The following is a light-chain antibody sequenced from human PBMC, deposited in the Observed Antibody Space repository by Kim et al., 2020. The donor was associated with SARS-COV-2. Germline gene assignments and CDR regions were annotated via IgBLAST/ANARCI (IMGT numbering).Light chain of an antibody. CDR3: AAWDDSLRAWV. Sequence: ELTQPPSACGTPGQRVTLSCSGSNSNLGSNYVYWHQQFPGMAPTLLIYRDNERPSGVPGRFSGSKSGASASLAISGLRSEDEADYYCAAWDDSLRAWVFGEGTQLTV. V-gene: IGLV1-47*01. J-gene: IGLJ3*02. CDR2: RDN. CDR1: NSNLGSNY.